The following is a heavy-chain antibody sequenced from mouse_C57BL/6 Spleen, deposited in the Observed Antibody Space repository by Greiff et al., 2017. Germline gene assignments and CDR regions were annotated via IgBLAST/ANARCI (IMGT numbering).Heavy chain of an antibody. CDR3: ARGDDYGRSWFDY. Sequence: VQLQQSGPELVKPGASVKISCKASGYAFSSSWMNWVKQRPGKGLEWIGRIYPGDGDTNYNGKFKGKATLTADKSSSTAHMQLSSLTSEDSAVYFCARGDDYGRSWFDYWGQGTLVTVSA. V-gene: IGHV1-82*01. D-gene: IGHD2-4*01. J-gene: IGHJ3*01. CDR2: IYPGDGDT. CDR1: GYAFSSSW.